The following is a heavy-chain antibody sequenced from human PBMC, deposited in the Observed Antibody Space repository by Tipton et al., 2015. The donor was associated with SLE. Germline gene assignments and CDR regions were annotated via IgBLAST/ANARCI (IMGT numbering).Heavy chain of an antibody. CDR2: IYHSGST. CDR1: GGSIRSGGYS. Sequence: TLSLTCAVSGGSIRSGGYSWSWIRQPPGKGLEWIGYIYHSGSTYYNPSLKSRVTISVDTSKNQFSLKLSSVTAADTAVYYCARDFDIGGYSPRVFDYWGQGTLVTVSS. CDR3: ARDFDIGGYSPRVFDY. J-gene: IGHJ4*02. V-gene: IGHV4-30-2*01. D-gene: IGHD3-22*01.